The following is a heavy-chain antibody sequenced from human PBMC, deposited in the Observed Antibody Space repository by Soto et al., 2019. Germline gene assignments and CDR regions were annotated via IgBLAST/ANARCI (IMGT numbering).Heavy chain of an antibody. Sequence: PGGSLRLSCAASGFTFSSYSMNWVRQAPGKGLEWVSYISSSSSTIYYADSVKGRFTISRDNAKNSPYLQMNSLRAEDTAVYYCARSVGYTIFGVVNAFDIWGQGTMVTVSS. V-gene: IGHV3-48*01. D-gene: IGHD3-3*01. J-gene: IGHJ3*02. CDR1: GFTFSSYS. CDR2: ISSSSSTI. CDR3: ARSVGYTIFGVVNAFDI.